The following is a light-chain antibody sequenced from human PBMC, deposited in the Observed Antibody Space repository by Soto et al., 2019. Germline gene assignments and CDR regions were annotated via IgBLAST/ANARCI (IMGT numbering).Light chain of an antibody. J-gene: IGKJ5*01. V-gene: IGKV4-1*01. CDR2: WAS. CDR1: QSVLYSSNNKNY. CDR3: QQYYSSPIT. Sequence: DIVMTQSPDSLAVSLGERATINCKSSQSVLYSSNNKNYLAWYQQKSGQPPKLLIYWASTRESGVPDRFSGSESGTDFTLAISSLQAEDVAVYYCQQYYSSPITFGQGTLLEIK.